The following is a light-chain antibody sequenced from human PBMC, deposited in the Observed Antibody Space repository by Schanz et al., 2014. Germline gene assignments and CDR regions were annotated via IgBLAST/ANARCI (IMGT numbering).Light chain of an antibody. Sequence: QSALTQPPSASGSPGQSVTISCTGTSSDVGSYDYVSWYQQHPGTVPKPMIYNVNTQPSGVPDRFSGSKSGNTASLTVSGLQAEDEGDYYCCSYTSSNTLEFGGGTKLTVL. CDR2: NVN. CDR1: SSDVGSYDY. J-gene: IGLJ2*01. V-gene: IGLV2-8*01. CDR3: CSYTSSNTLE.